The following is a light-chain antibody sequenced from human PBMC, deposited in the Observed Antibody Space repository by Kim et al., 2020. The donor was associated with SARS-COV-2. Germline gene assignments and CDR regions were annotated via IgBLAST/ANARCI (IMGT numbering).Light chain of an antibody. Sequence: VSPGERATLSCRARQSVSSNLAWYQQKPGQAPRLLIYGASTRATGIPARFSGSGSGTEFTLTISSLQSEDFAVYYCQQYNNWPPGTFGQGTKLEI. J-gene: IGKJ2*01. CDR2: GAS. CDR3: QQYNNWPPGT. V-gene: IGKV3-15*01. CDR1: QSVSSN.